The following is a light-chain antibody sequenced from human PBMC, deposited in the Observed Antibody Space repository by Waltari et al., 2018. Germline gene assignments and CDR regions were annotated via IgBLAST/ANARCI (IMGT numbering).Light chain of an antibody. V-gene: IGKV3-11*01. Sequence: EIVLTQSPATLSLSPGERATLSCRASQNIRTYLALYQQKPGQAPRLLIFDTSNRATGIPARFSGSGSGTDFTLTISSLEPEDFAVYYCQQRSDWPLTFGGGTKVEIK. CDR1: QNIRTY. CDR3: QQRSDWPLT. J-gene: IGKJ4*01. CDR2: DTS.